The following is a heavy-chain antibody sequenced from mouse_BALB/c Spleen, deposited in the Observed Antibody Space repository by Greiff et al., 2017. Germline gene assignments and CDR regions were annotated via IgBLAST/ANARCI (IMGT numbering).Heavy chain of an antibody. Sequence: VQLQQPGAELVKPGASVKLSCKASGYTFTSYWMHWVKQRPGQSLEWIGEINPSNGRTNYNEKFKSKATLTVDKSSSTAYMQLSSLTSEDSAVYYCARRIYDGYYRAMDYWGQGTSVTVSS. CDR3: ARRIYDGYYRAMDY. CDR2: INPSNGRT. D-gene: IGHD2-3*01. CDR1: GYTFTSYW. J-gene: IGHJ4*01. V-gene: IGHV1S81*02.